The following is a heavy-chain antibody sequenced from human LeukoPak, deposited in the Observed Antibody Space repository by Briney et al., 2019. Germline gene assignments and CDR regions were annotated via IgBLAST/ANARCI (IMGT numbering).Heavy chain of an antibody. V-gene: IGHV4-59*08. CDR3: AMSDGYCSSTTCYNPFDY. CDR1: GDSTSNFY. CDR2: IHYSGSS. D-gene: IGHD2-2*02. Sequence: SETLSLTCTVSGDSTSNFYWNWIRQSPGKGLEWIGNIHYSGSSVYNPSLKSRVTISIDTSRRQFFLKLNSVTAADTAVYYCAMSDGYCSSTTCYNPFDYWGQGTLVTVSS. J-gene: IGHJ4*02.